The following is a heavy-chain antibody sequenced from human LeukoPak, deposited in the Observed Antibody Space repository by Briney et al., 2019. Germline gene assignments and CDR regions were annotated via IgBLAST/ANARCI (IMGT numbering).Heavy chain of an antibody. CDR2: IYYSGST. J-gene: IGHJ4*02. Sequence: SETLSLTCTVSGGSISSYYWSWIRQPPGKGLEWIGYIYYSGSTNYNPSLKSRVTISVDTSKNQFSLKLSSVTAADTAVYYCARHRYFDSSTFDYWGQGTLVTVSS. D-gene: IGHD3-22*01. CDR1: GGSISSYY. CDR3: ARHRYFDSSTFDY. V-gene: IGHV4-59*01.